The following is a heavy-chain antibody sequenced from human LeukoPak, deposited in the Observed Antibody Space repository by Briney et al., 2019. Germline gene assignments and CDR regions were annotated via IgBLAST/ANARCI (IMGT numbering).Heavy chain of an antibody. CDR3: ARAACSGGSCYYLDAFDI. Sequence: SETLSLTCTVSGGSISSYYWSWIRQPPGKGLEWIGYIYYSGSTNYNPSLKSRVTISVDTSKNQFSLKLSSVTAADTAVYYRARAACSGGSCYYLDAFDIWGQGTMVTASS. V-gene: IGHV4-59*01. J-gene: IGHJ3*02. CDR2: IYYSGST. D-gene: IGHD2-15*01. CDR1: GGSISSYY.